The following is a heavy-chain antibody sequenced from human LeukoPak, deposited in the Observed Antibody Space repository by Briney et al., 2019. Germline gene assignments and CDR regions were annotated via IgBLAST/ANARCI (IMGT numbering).Heavy chain of an antibody. D-gene: IGHD5-12*01. CDR1: GFTFSSYA. J-gene: IGHJ4*02. V-gene: IGHV3-7*04. CDR3: ARGASSRAYSGYPLDY. CDR2: IKQDGSEK. Sequence: GGSLRLSCAASGFTFSSYAMSWVRQAPGKGLEWVANIKQDGSEKYYVDSVKGRFTISRDNAKNSLYLQMNSLRAEDTAVYYCARGASSRAYSGYPLDYWGQGTLVTVSS.